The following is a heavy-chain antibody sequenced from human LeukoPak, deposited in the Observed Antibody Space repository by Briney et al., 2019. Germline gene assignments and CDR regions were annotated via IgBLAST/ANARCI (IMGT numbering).Heavy chain of an antibody. D-gene: IGHD2-2*01. CDR3: ATPYCSGISCLDVFSI. Sequence: SETLSLTCNVSGVSISDGRYYWAWIRQLPGKGLEWIGYKYYSGSAKYNPSLKSRLTISVDTPNNQFSLQLRSMTAADTAMYYCATPYCSGISCLDVFSIWGQGRMVTVSS. V-gene: IGHV4-31*03. CDR1: GVSISDGRYY. CDR2: KYYSGSA. J-gene: IGHJ3*02.